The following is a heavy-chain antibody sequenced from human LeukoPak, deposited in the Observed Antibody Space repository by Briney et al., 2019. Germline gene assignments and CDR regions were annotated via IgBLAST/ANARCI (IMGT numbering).Heavy chain of an antibody. CDR1: GFTLSTNA. CDR3: AKPYGDSSFDY. D-gene: IGHD4-17*01. Sequence: AGGSLRLSCLTSGFTLSTNAMSWVRQAPGKGLEWISGISESGASTYYADSVKGRFTISRDDSRNTLYLQMNSLRGDDTAVYYCAKPYGDSSFDYWGQGTLVTVSS. V-gene: IGHV3-23*01. CDR2: ISESGAST. J-gene: IGHJ4*02.